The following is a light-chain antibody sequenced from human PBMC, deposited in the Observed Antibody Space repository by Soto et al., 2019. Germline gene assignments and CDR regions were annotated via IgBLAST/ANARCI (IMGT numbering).Light chain of an antibody. CDR3: QSYDSSLSGYV. V-gene: IGLV1-40*01. J-gene: IGLJ1*01. Sequence: QSVLTQPPSMSGAPGQRVTISCTGSSSNFGAGYDVHWYQQLPGTAPKLLIYGTSNRPSGVPDRFSGSRSGTSASLAITGLQAEDEADYYCQSYDSSLSGYVFGTGTKLTVL. CDR2: GTS. CDR1: SSNFGAGYD.